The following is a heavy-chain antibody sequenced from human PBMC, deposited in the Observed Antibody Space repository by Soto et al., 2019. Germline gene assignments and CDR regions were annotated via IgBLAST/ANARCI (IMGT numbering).Heavy chain of an antibody. Sequence: GASLRLSCSAPGFTFSSYAMSWFRQVPGKGLEWVSSISCSGGSTYYGASVKGRFTISSDNSKNTLYLQMNSLRADGTAVYYCAKEARDYYYYSMDVWGQGTTVTVSS. J-gene: IGHJ6*02. V-gene: IGHV3-23*01. CDR3: AKEARDYYYYSMDV. CDR1: GFTFSSYA. D-gene: IGHD6-6*01. CDR2: ISCSGGST.